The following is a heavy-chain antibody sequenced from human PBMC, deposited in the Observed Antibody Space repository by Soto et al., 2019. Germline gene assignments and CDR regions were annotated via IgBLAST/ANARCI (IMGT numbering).Heavy chain of an antibody. CDR1: GFTFDDYA. CDR2: ISWNSGSI. D-gene: IGHD3-3*01. Sequence: PGVSLRLSCAASGFTFDDYAMHWVRQAPGKGLEWVSGISWNSGSIGYADSVKGRFTISRDNAKNSLYLQMNSLRAEDTALYYCAKGLNDFWRAWFDPWGQGTLVTVSS. J-gene: IGHJ5*02. CDR3: AKGLNDFWRAWFDP. V-gene: IGHV3-9*01.